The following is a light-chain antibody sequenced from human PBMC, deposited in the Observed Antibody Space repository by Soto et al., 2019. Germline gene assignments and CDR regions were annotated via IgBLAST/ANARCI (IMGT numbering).Light chain of an antibody. Sequence: ELVLTQSPVTLSLSPGERATLSCRASQSVNRDYLAWFQQKPGQPPRLLIFGAANRATGIPDRFSGSGSGTDFTLTISRLEPEDFATYYCQQYKDSVWTFGQGTKV. CDR1: QSVNRDY. V-gene: IGKV3-20*01. CDR2: GAA. J-gene: IGKJ1*01. CDR3: QQYKDSVWT.